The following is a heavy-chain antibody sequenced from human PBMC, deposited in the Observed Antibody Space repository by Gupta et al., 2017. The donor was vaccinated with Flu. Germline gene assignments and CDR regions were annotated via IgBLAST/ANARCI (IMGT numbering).Heavy chain of an antibody. CDR3: ARAPAINSGYDSDYYYGMDV. V-gene: IGHV4-4*07. D-gene: IGHD5-12*01. CDR1: GGSISSYY. J-gene: IGHJ6*02. Sequence: QVQLQESGPGLVKPSETLSLTCTVSGGSISSYYWSWIRQPAGEGLEWIGRIYTSGSTNYNPSLKSRVTMSVDPSKNQFSLKLSSVTAADTAVYYCARAPAINSGYDSDYYYGMDVWGQGTTVTVSS. CDR2: IYTSGST.